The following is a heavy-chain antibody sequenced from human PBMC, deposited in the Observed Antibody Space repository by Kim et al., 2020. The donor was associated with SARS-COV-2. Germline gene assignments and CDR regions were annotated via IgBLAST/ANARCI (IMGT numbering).Heavy chain of an antibody. CDR1: GFTFSSYS. Sequence: GGSLRLSCAASGFTFSSYSMNWVRQAPGKGLEWVSYISSSSSTIYYADSVKGRFTISRDNAKNSLYLQMNSLRDEDTAVYYCARDSNDSSGYYSDYFDYWGQGTLVTVSS. V-gene: IGHV3-48*02. D-gene: IGHD3-22*01. J-gene: IGHJ4*02. CDR3: ARDSNDSSGYYSDYFDY. CDR2: ISSSSSTI.